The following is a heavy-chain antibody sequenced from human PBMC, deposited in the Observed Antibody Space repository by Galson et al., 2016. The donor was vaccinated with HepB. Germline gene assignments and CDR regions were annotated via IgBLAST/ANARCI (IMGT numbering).Heavy chain of an antibody. CDR1: GFTFNTYA. Sequence: SLRLSCAATGFTFNTYAMAWVRQAPGKGLEWVSGFCGRGDSTYYADSVKGRFTISRGNSKSTLYLQMSSLRVEDTALYYCVADHGGLDCFDFWGQGTMVTVSS. CDR3: VADHGGLDCFDF. V-gene: IGHV3-23*01. D-gene: IGHD4-23*01. CDR2: FCGRGDST. J-gene: IGHJ3*01.